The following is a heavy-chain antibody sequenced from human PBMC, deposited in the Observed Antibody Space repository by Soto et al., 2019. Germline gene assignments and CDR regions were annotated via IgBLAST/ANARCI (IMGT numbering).Heavy chain of an antibody. J-gene: IGHJ2*01. CDR3: AKGRWFFDL. V-gene: IGHV3-23*01. CDR2: INSGDDST. Sequence: GGSLRLSCAASGFTFSSYAMSWVRQTPGKGLEWVSIINSGDDSTYYADSVRGRFTISRDNSENTLYLQMNNLRAEDTAVYYCAKGRWFFDLWGRGTLVTVSS. CDR1: GFTFSSYA.